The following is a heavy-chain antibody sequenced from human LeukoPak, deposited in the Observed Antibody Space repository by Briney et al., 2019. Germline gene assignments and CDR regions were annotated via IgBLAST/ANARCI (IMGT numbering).Heavy chain of an antibody. CDR1: GFTFDDYA. CDR3: AREDIVVVPPSRPFDP. V-gene: IGHV3-9*01. Sequence: PGRSLRLSCAASGFTFDDYAMHWVRQAPGKGLEWVSGISWNSGSIGYADSVKGRFTISRDNAKNSLYLQMNSLRADDTAVYYCAREDIVVVPPSRPFDPWGQGTLVTVSS. D-gene: IGHD2-2*01. CDR2: ISWNSGSI. J-gene: IGHJ5*02.